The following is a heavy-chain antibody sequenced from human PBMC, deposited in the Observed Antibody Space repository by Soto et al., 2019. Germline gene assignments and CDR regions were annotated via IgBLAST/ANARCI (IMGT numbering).Heavy chain of an antibody. CDR1: GCSLSTSGVG. D-gene: IGHD1-26*01. CDR2: IYWDDAN. V-gene: IGHV2-5*02. CDR3: DYQPSCGWFAP. Sequence: QITLKESGPTPVKPTQTLTLTCTFSGCSLSTSGVGVCWIRQPPGKAREWLVLIYWDDANRDSPSLKTRITITMDTTKTQAVLTMTNIDPVDTATYYCDYQPSCGWFAPCGQGTLVTVSS. J-gene: IGHJ5*02.